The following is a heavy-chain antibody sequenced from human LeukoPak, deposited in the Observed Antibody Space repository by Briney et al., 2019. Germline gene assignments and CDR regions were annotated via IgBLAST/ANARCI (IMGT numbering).Heavy chain of an antibody. CDR2: IIPILGVE. J-gene: IGHJ4*02. CDR3: ARDREMATGGFDY. D-gene: IGHD5-24*01. V-gene: IGHV1-69*04. Sequence: ASVKVSCKASGGTFSSYAINWVRQAPGQGLEWMGRIIPILGVENYAQNFQGRATITADKSTSTFYMELSSLRFEDTALYYCARDREMATGGFDYWGQGTLVTVSS. CDR1: GGTFSSYA.